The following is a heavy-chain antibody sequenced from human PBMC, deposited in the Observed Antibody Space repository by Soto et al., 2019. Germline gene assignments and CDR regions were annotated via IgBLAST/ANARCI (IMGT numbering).Heavy chain of an antibody. V-gene: IGHV3-30*18. Sequence: GGSLRLSCAASGFTFSSYGMHWVRQAPGKGLEWVAVISYDGSNKYYADSVKGRFTISRDNSKNTLYLQMNSLRAEDTAVYYCAKDVPPLAYCGGDCYPFDYWGQGTLVTVSS. CDR1: GFTFSSYG. J-gene: IGHJ4*02. D-gene: IGHD2-21*02. CDR3: AKDVPPLAYCGGDCYPFDY. CDR2: ISYDGSNK.